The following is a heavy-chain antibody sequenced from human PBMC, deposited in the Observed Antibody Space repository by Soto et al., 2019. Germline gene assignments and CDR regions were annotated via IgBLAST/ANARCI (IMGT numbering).Heavy chain of an antibody. CDR1: GFTFSSYA. CDR2: ISGSGGST. J-gene: IGHJ4*02. V-gene: IGHV3-23*01. Sequence: EVQLLESGGGLVQPGGSLRLSCAASGFTFSSYAMSWVRQAPGTGLEWVSAISGSGGSTYYADSVKGRFTISRDNSKNTLYLQMNSLRAEDTAVYYCAKGGMNSGWYGELDYWGQGTLVTVSS. CDR3: AKGGMNSGWYGELDY. D-gene: IGHD6-19*01.